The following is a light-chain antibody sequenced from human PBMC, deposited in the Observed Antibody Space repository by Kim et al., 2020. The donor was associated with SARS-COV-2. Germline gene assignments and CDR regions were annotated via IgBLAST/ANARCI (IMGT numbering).Light chain of an antibody. CDR3: YSAADNIGV. CDR1: VLAKKY. V-gene: IGLV3-27*01. Sequence: SYELTQPSSVSVSPGQTARITCSGDVLAKKYARWFQQKPGQAPVVVIYKDSERSSGIPERFSGSSSGTTVTLTISGVQVEDEADYYCYSAADNIGV. CDR2: KDS. J-gene: IGLJ3*02.